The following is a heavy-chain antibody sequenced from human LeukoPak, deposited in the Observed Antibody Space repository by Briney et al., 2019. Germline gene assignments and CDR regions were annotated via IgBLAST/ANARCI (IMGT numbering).Heavy chain of an antibody. CDR3: ARQAEGTATVTSWVDP. CDR2: IYPGDSDT. D-gene: IGHD5-18*01. CDR1: GYSFTSYW. V-gene: IGHV5-51*01. Sequence: GGSLKISCKGSGYSFTSYWIGWVRQMPGKGLEWMGIIYPGDSDTRYSPSFQGQVNISADKSISTAYLQWTSLKASDTATYYCARQAEGTATVTSWVDPWGQGTLVTVSS. J-gene: IGHJ5*02.